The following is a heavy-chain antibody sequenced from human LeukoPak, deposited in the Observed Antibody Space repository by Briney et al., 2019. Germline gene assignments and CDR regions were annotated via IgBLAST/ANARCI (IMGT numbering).Heavy chain of an antibody. J-gene: IGHJ6*02. CDR3: ARGFCSSTSCYGYYYYGMDV. CDR2: ISSSRSYI. CDR1: GFTFSSYN. V-gene: IGHV3-21*06. D-gene: IGHD2-2*01. Sequence: GGSLRLSCAASGFTFSSYNMNWVRQAPGKGLEWVSSISSSRSYIYYADSVKGRFTISRDNAKNSLDLQMNSLRAEDTAVYYCARGFCSSTSCYGYYYYGMDVWGQGTTVTVSS.